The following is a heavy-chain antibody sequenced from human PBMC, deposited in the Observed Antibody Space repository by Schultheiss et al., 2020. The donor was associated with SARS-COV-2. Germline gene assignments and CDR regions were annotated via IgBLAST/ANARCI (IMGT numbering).Heavy chain of an antibody. CDR3: AREEGGWRYFQH. V-gene: IGHV3-9*01. CDR2: ISWNSGSI. Sequence: GGSLRLSCSASGFTFSSYAMHWVRQAPGKGLEWVSGISWNSGSIGYADSVKGRFTISRDNAKNSLYLQMNSLRAEDTAVYYCAREEGGWRYFQHWGQGTLVTVSS. J-gene: IGHJ1*01. D-gene: IGHD6-19*01. CDR1: GFTFSSYA.